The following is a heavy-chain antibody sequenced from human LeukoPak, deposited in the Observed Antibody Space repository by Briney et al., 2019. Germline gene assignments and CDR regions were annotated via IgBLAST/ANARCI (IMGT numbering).Heavy chain of an antibody. CDR1: GFTFSSYA. D-gene: IGHD3-9*01. Sequence: PGGSLTLSCAASGFTFSSYAMHWVRQAPGPGLGREAVVSYDGSNKYYADSVKGRITISRYTSKNTLYLHMNSLRAEDTAVYYCARDGRGFDWLSYFDCWGQGTLVTVS. CDR2: VSYDGSNK. V-gene: IGHV3-30*04. CDR3: ARDGRGFDWLSYFDC. J-gene: IGHJ4*02.